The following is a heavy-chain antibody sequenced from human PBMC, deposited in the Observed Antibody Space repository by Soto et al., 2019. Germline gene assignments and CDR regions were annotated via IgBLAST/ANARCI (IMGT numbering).Heavy chain of an antibody. V-gene: IGHV3-33*01. J-gene: IGHJ4*02. D-gene: IGHD1-26*01. Sequence: PGGSLRLSCAASGFTSSNFGMHWVRQAPGKGLEWVAFIWYDGSEKYNADSVQGRFTISRDNSKNTLYLQMNSLRAEDTAIYYCARSRETFDYWGQGTLVTVS. CDR1: GFTSSNFG. CDR3: ARSRETFDY. CDR2: IWYDGSEK.